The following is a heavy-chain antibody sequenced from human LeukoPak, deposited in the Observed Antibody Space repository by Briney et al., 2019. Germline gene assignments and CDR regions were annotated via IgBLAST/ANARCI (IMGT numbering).Heavy chain of an antibody. CDR2: IYHSGST. V-gene: IGHV4-38-2*02. Sequence: SETLSLTCTVSGYSISSGYFWGWIRQPPGKGLEWIGTIYHSGSTYYNASLESRVTISVDTSKNQFSLKLSSVTAADTAVYYCARAYSSSWYFNWFDPWGQGTLVTVSS. CDR1: GYSISSGYF. J-gene: IGHJ5*02. D-gene: IGHD6-13*01. CDR3: ARAYSSSWYFNWFDP.